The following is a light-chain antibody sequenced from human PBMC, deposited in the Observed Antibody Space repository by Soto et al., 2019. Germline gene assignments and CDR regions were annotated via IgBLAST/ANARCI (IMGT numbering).Light chain of an antibody. V-gene: IGKV3-20*01. CDR3: QQYGRSPPFA. CDR2: GAS. J-gene: IGKJ2*01. Sequence: EIVLTQSPGTLSLSPGERATLSCRASQSVSSNYIAWYQQNPGQAPRLLIYGASTRATRIPDRFSGSGSGTDFTLTISRLEPEDFAVNFCQQYGRSPPFAFGQGTKVEIK. CDR1: QSVSSNY.